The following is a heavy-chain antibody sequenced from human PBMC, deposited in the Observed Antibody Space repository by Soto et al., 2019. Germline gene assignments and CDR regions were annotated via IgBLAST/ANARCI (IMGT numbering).Heavy chain of an antibody. CDR3: AKGSGYYDSSGYATDFDY. Sequence: GGSLRLSCAASGFTFNIYAMSWVRQAPGKGLEWVSAISGSGGGTYYADSVEGRFTISRDNSKNTLYLQMNSLRAEDTAVYYCAKGSGYYDSSGYATDFDYWGQGTLVTVSS. CDR2: ISGSGGGT. D-gene: IGHD3-22*01. J-gene: IGHJ4*02. CDR1: GFTFNIYA. V-gene: IGHV3-23*01.